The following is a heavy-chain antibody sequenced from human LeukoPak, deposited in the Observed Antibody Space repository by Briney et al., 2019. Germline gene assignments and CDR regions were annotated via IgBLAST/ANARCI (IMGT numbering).Heavy chain of an antibody. D-gene: IGHD3-22*01. J-gene: IGHJ4*02. CDR1: GGSISSTSYY. Sequence: SETLSLTCTVSGGSISSTSYYWSWIRQPPGKGLEWIGRIYTSGSTNYNPSLKSRVTMSVDMSTNQFSLKLSSVTAADTAVYYCARAGDSSDYEYYFDYWGQGTLVTVSS. CDR2: IYTSGST. V-gene: IGHV4-61*05. CDR3: ARAGDSSDYEYYFDY.